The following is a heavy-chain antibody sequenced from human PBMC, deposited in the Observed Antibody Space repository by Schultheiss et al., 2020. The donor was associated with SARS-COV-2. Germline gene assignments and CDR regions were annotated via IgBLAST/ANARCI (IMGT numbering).Heavy chain of an antibody. Sequence: GGSLRLSCAASGFTFDDYAMHWVRQAPGKGLEWVSGISWNGGSIGYADSVKGRFTISRDNAKNSLYLQMTSLRAEDTALYYCAKDMHSNYVPVYGMDVWGQGTTVTVSS. V-gene: IGHV3-9*01. CDR2: ISWNGGSI. J-gene: IGHJ6*02. CDR3: AKDMHSNYVPVYGMDV. CDR1: GFTFDDYA. D-gene: IGHD4-11*01.